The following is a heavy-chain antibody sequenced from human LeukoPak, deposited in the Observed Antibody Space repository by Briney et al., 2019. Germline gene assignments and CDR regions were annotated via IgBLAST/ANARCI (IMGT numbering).Heavy chain of an antibody. CDR2: INPSGGST. Sequence: ASVKVSCKASGYTFTSYYMHWVRQAPGQGLEWMGIINPSGGSTSYAQKFQGRVTMTRDTSTSTVYMELSSLRSEDTAVYYCARALSRGYSGYDYGLGYWGQGTLVTVSS. CDR1: GYTFTSYY. J-gene: IGHJ4*02. V-gene: IGHV1-46*01. D-gene: IGHD5-12*01. CDR3: ARALSRGYSGYDYGLGY.